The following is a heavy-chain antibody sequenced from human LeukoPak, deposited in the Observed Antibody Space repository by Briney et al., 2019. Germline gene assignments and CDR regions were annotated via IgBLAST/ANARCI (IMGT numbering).Heavy chain of an antibody. D-gene: IGHD5-18*01. CDR1: GFIFSNYA. Sequence: PGGSLRLSCAASGFIFSNYAMHWVRQAPGKGLEWVSVMYSGDSTYYDDSVKGRFTISRDNSKNTLDLQMNSLRDEDTGVYYCARADGYSSWFVHWGQGTLITVSS. CDR3: ARADGYSSWFVH. J-gene: IGHJ5*02. V-gene: IGHV3-53*01. CDR2: MYSGDST.